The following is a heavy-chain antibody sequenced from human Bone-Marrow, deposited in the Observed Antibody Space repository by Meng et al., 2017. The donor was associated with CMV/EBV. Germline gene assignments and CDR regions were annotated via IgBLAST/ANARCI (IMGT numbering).Heavy chain of an antibody. V-gene: IGHV5-51*01. Sequence: GGSLRLSCKGSGYSFTSHWIGWVRQMPGKGLEWMGIIYPGDSDTRYSPSFQGQVTISADKSISTAYLQWSSLKASDTAMYYCATAEDSSGWYGLDYWGQGTLVTVSS. CDR1: GYSFTSHW. CDR3: ATAEDSSGWYGLDY. J-gene: IGHJ4*02. CDR2: IYPGDSDT. D-gene: IGHD6-19*01.